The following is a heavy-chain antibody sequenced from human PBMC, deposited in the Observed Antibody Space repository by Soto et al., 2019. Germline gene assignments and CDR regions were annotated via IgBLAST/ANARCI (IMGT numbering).Heavy chain of an antibody. J-gene: IGHJ4*02. Sequence: ASVKVSCKVSGYTLTELSMHWVRQAPGKGLEWMGGFDPEDGETIYAQKFQGRVTMTEDTSTDTAYMELSSLRSEDTAVYYCATFYGRFGELLPFDYWGQGTLVTVSS. CDR1: GYTLTELS. CDR3: ATFYGRFGELLPFDY. V-gene: IGHV1-24*01. D-gene: IGHD3-10*01. CDR2: FDPEDGET.